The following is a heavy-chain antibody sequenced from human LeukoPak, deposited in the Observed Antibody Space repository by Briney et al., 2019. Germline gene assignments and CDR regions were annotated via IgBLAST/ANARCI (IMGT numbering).Heavy chain of an antibody. V-gene: IGHV4-30-4*01. CDR1: GGSISSGDYY. CDR3: ARDAPRCSGGSCYSMRFDP. CDR2: IYYSGST. Sequence: PSETLSLTCTVSGGSISSGDYYWSWIRQPPGKGLEWIGYIYYSGSTYYNPSLKSRVTISVDTSKNQFSLKLSSVTAADTAVYYCARDAPRCSGGSCYSMRFDPCGQGTLVTVSS. J-gene: IGHJ5*02. D-gene: IGHD2-15*01.